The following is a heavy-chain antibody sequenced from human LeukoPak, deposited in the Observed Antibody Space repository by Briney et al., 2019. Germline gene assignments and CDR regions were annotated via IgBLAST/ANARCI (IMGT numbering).Heavy chain of an antibody. Sequence: PSETLSLTCAVYGGSFSGYYWSWLRQPPGKGREGIGEINHSGNTNYNPSLKSRVTISVDTSKNQLSLKLSSVTAADTAVYYCARASRYYGSGSYYKVYYFDYWGQGTLVTVSS. CDR3: ARASRYYGSGSYYKVYYFDY. D-gene: IGHD3-10*01. V-gene: IGHV4-34*01. CDR2: INHSGNT. J-gene: IGHJ4*02. CDR1: GGSFSGYY.